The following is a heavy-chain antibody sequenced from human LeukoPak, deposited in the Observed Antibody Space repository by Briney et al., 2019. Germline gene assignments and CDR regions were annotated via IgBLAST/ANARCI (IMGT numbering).Heavy chain of an antibody. CDR3: ARGAYYYDSSGYFFDY. D-gene: IGHD3-22*01. J-gene: IGHJ4*02. Sequence: SETLSLTXTVSGGSISSYYWSWIRQTPGKGLEWIGYIYYSGSTNYNPSLKSRVTISVDTSKNQFSLKLSSVTAADTAVYYCARGAYYYDSSGYFFDYWGQGTLVTVSS. CDR2: IYYSGST. V-gene: IGHV4-59*01. CDR1: GGSISSYY.